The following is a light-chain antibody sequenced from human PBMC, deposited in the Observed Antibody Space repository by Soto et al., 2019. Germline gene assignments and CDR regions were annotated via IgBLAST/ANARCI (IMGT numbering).Light chain of an antibody. CDR1: QTIASVS. CDR2: GAS. CDR3: QQYGNSPLT. V-gene: IGKV3-20*01. J-gene: IGKJ4*01. Sequence: IVLTQSPATLSLSPGDRATLSCRASQTIASVSLAWYQQKPGQAPRLLIYGASSRAADSPDRFSCRGSGTDFTLTISRLEPGDRAVYFCQQYGNSPLTFGGGTKVDIK.